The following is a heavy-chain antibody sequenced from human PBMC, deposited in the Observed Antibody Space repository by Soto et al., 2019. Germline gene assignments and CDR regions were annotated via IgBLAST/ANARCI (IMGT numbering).Heavy chain of an antibody. CDR3: ARPREELAAAPNGHDGMDV. Sequence: GASVQVSCKASGYTFTSYGISWVRQAPGQGLEWMGWISAYNGNTNYAQKLQGRVTMTTDTSTNTAYIELRSLRSGETAVYYCARPREELAAAPNGHDGMDVWGQGTTGTGLL. D-gene: IGHD6-13*01. CDR2: ISAYNGNT. J-gene: IGHJ6*02. CDR1: GYTFTSYG. V-gene: IGHV1-18*04.